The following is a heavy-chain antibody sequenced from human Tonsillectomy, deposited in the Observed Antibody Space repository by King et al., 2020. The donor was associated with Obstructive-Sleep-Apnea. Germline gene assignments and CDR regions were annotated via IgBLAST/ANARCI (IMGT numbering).Heavy chain of an antibody. Sequence: VQLVESGGGLLKPGGSLRLSCAASGFTFRNAWMSWVRQAPGKGLEWVGRIKSKTDGGTTDYAAPVKGRFTISRDDSKNTLYLQMNSLKTEDTAVYYCTTEARYDYVWGSFDYWGQGTLVTVSS. D-gene: IGHD3-16*01. J-gene: IGHJ4*02. CDR3: TTEARYDYVWGSFDY. V-gene: IGHV3-15*01. CDR1: GFTFRNAW. CDR2: IKSKTDGGTT.